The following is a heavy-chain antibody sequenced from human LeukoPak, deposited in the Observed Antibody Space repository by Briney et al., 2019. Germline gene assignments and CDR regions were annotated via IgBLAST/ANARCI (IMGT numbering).Heavy chain of an antibody. D-gene: IGHD5-18*01. CDR1: EFTFTSYW. CDR3: ARGLLSPNPRRASDY. CDR2: IKQDGSEI. J-gene: IGHJ4*02. V-gene: IGHV3-7*01. Sequence: PGGSLRLSCAASEFTFTSYWMSWVRQAPGKGLEWVANIKQDGSEIFYVDSVKGRFTISRDNAKNSLYLQMDSLRAEDTAVYYCARGLLSPNPRRASDYWGQGTLVTVSS.